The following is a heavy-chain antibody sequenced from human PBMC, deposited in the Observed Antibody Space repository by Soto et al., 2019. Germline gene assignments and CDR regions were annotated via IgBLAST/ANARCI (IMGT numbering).Heavy chain of an antibody. CDR3: VREVEYCTNGVCFPYFDY. J-gene: IGHJ4*02. D-gene: IGHD2-8*01. CDR2: ITSSSSTM. CDR1: ELMLRTYS. Sequence: EAQLVESGGGLVQPGGSLRLYCGASELMLRTYSLNWVRQAPGEGLEWVSSITSSSSTMYYADSVKGRFTITRDNAKNSLYLQMNSPRAEDTAVYYCVREVEYCTNGVCFPYFDYWGQGTLVTVSS. V-gene: IGHV3-48*01.